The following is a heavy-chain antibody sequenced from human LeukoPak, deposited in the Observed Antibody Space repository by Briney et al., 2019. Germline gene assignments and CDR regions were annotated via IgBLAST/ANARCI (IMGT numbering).Heavy chain of an antibody. V-gene: IGHV3-48*01. J-gene: IGHJ4*02. Sequence: GGSLRLSCSASGFTFSSYSMNWVRQAPGKGLEWVSYISSSSSTIYYADSVKGRFTISRDNAKNSLYLQMNSLRAEDTAVYYCASRDPFDPSHYFDYWGQGTLVTGSS. D-gene: IGHD3-9*01. CDR3: ASRDPFDPSHYFDY. CDR2: ISSSSSTI. CDR1: GFTFSSYS.